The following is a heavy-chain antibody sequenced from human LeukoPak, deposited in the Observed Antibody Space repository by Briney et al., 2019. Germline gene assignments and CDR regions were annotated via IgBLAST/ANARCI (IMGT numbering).Heavy chain of an antibody. D-gene: IGHD2-15*01. J-gene: IGHJ4*02. CDR2: ISASGNT. CDR1: GGSISSYY. CDR3: AREGRSSTPGY. V-gene: IGHV4-4*07. Sequence: SETLSLTCTVSGGSISSYYWTWVRQSAGKELEWIGRISASGNTNYNPSLKSRVTMSVDTSTNQFSLKLTSVTAADTAVYYCAREGRSSTPGYWGQGTLVTVSS.